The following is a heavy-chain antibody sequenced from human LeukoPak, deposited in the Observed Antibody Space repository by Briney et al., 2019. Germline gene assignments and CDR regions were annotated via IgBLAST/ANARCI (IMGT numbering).Heavy chain of an antibody. J-gene: IGHJ5*02. V-gene: IGHV1-2*02. CDR3: ATYTLPGISRYMNWFDP. Sequence: ASVRLSCKASGYTFTGYYMHWVRQAPGQGLEWMGWINPNSGGTNYAQKLQGRVTMTRDTSISTSYMELSRLRSADTAVYYCATYTLPGISRYMNWFDPWGPGNLATVSS. CDR2: INPNSGGT. CDR1: GYTFTGYY. D-gene: IGHD6-13*01.